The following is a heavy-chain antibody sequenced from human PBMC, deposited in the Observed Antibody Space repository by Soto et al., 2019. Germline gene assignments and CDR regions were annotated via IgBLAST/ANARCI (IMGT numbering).Heavy chain of an antibody. Sequence: GGSLRLSCAASGFTVSSNYMSWVRQAPGKGLEWVSVIYSGGSTYYADSVKGRFTISRHNSKNTLYLQMNSLRAEDTAVYYCARGEGGYSSSEIAFDYWGQGTLVTVSS. CDR2: IYSGGST. D-gene: IGHD6-6*01. CDR3: ARGEGGYSSSEIAFDY. CDR1: GFTVSSNY. J-gene: IGHJ4*02. V-gene: IGHV3-53*04.